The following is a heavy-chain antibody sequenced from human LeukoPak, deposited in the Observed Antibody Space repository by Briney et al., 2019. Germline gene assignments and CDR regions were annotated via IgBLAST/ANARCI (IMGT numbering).Heavy chain of an antibody. V-gene: IGHV3-30*18. CDR1: GFTFSSYS. Sequence: GRSLRLSCAASGFTFSSYSFHWVRQGPGQGLEWVAVISSGGGTKYYGDSVKGRFTSSRDNSRNTLSLEMNSLRPEDTAVYYCAKESGHDNWYFDLWGRGTLVTVSS. CDR3: AKESGHDNWYFDL. J-gene: IGHJ2*01. D-gene: IGHD3-3*01. CDR2: ISSGGGTK.